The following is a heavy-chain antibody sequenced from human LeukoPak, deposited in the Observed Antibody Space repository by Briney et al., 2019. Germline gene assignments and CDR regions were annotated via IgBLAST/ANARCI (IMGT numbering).Heavy chain of an antibody. CDR2: ITAYNGNT. CDR1: GYTFTSYG. V-gene: IGHV1-18*01. CDR3: ARDRVSRGGSCFDY. Sequence: ASVKVSCKAAGYTFTSYGISWVRQAPGQGLEWMGWITAYNGNTNYAQKLQGRVTMTTDTSTSTAYMELRSLRSDDTAVYYCARDRVSRGGSCFDYWGQGTLVTVSS. J-gene: IGHJ4*02. D-gene: IGHD2-15*01.